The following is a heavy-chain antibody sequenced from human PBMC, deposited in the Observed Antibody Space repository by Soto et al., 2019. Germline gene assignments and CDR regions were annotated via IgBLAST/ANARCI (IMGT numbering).Heavy chain of an antibody. CDR1: GGSISSSNW. J-gene: IGHJ5*02. D-gene: IGHD2-15*01. CDR2: IYHSGST. V-gene: IGHV4-4*02. Sequence: LSLTCAVSGGSISSSNWWSWVRQPPGKGLEWIGEIYHSGSTNYNPSLKSRVTISVDKSKNQFSLKLSSVTAADTAVYYCARDSRYCSGGSCYSGFDPWGQGTLVTVSS. CDR3: ARDSRYCSGGSCYSGFDP.